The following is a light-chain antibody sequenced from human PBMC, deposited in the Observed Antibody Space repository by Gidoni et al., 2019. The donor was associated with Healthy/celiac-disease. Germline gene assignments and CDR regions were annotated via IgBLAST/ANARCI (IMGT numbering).Light chain of an antibody. J-gene: IGLJ1*01. CDR3: GTWDSSLSAYV. CDR2: DNN. CDR1: SSNIGNNY. V-gene: IGLV1-51*01. Sequence: SLLPPPPSFSAAPPKKVTISCAGSSSNIGNNYVSWYQQLPGTAPKLLIYDNNKRPSGIPDRFSGSKSGTSATLGITGLQTGDEADYYCGTWDSSLSAYVFGTGTKVTVL.